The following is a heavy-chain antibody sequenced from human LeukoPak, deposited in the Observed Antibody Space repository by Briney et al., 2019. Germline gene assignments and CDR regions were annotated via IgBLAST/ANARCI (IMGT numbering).Heavy chain of an antibody. D-gene: IGHD2-15*01. Sequence: SVKVSCKASGGTFSSYAISWVRQAPGQGLEWMGGIIPIFGTANYAQKFQGRVTITADKSTSTAYMELSSLRSEDTAVYYCARVGSRGYYYYMDVWGKGTTVTVSS. J-gene: IGHJ6*03. V-gene: IGHV1-69*06. CDR1: GGTFSSYA. CDR2: IIPIFGTA. CDR3: ARVGSRGYYYYMDV.